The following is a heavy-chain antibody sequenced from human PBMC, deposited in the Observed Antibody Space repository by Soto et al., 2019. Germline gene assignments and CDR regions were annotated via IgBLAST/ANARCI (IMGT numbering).Heavy chain of an antibody. CDR3: VIVRPIAAPGTDWLDP. Sequence: QVHLVESGGGLVKPGGSLRLSCAASGFIFSDYYMTWVRQAPGKGLEWVSYISGSTSYTNYADSVKGRFTISRDNAKNSLFLQMISLGVEDKAVYYCVIVRPIAAPGTDWLDPWGQGTLVTVSS. J-gene: IGHJ5*02. V-gene: IGHV3-11*06. CDR2: ISGSTSYT. D-gene: IGHD6-13*01. CDR1: GFIFSDYY.